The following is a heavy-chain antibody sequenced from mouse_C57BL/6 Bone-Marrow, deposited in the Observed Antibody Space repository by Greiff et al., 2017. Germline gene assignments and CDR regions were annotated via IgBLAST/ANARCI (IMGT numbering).Heavy chain of an antibody. CDR1: GFSLTSYG. CDR3: AGLGAWFAY. J-gene: IGHJ3*01. Sequence: VKLQESGPGLVAPSQSLSITCTVSGFSLTSYGVDWVRQSPGKGLEWMGVIWGVGSTNYNSALKSRLSISKDNSKSQVFLKMNSLRTDDTAMYYCAGLGAWFAYWGQGTLVTVSA. D-gene: IGHD4-1*01. V-gene: IGHV2-6*01. CDR2: IWGVGST.